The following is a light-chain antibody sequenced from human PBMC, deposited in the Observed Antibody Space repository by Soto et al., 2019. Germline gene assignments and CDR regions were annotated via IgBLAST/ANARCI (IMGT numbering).Light chain of an antibody. V-gene: IGLV2-8*01. CDR2: DVT. CDR1: SSDIGGHNY. CDR3: SSFGVPDKV. J-gene: IGLJ3*02. Sequence: QSVLAQPPSASGSPGQSVTISCTGTSSDIGGHNYVSWYQQHPGKAPKLVIYDVTKRPSGVPGRFSGSKSGNTASLTVSGLRAEDEDDYYCSSFGVPDKVFGGGTK.